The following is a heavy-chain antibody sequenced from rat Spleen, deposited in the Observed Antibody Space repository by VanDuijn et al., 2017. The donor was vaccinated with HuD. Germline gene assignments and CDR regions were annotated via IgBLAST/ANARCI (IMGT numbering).Heavy chain of an antibody. Sequence: EVQLVESGGGLVQPGRSLKLSCAASGFNFKDYWMGWVRQAPGKGLEWVASISYEVSRTYYGDSVKGRFSISRDDAKSTLYLQMDSLRSEDTATYYCARRGNSVFWNFDFWGPGTMVSVSS. D-gene: IGHD4-4*01. V-gene: IGHV5-22*01. J-gene: IGHJ1*01. CDR2: ISYEVSRT. CDR3: ARRGNSVFWNFDF. CDR1: GFNFKDYW.